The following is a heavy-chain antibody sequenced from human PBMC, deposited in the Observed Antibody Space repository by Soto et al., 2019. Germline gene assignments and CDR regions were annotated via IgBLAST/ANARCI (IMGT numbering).Heavy chain of an antibody. Sequence: LCSTGSGLTSSNYNMNLISQTPGRGPEWVSSISSSSTHKFYADSLQGRFTISRDNSKNSLYLQMNSLRSEDTAVYYCAADPYYYDSSNYYSFDHWGQGTLVTVSS. V-gene: IGHV3-21*04. CDR2: ISSSSTHK. CDR3: AADPYYYDSSNYYSFDH. CDR1: GLTSSNYN. D-gene: IGHD3-22*01. J-gene: IGHJ4*02.